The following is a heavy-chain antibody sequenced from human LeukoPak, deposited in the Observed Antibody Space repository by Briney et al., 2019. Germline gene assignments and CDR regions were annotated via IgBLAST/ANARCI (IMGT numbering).Heavy chain of an antibody. J-gene: IGHJ4*02. CDR3: ARERSSGSYYFDY. D-gene: IGHD1-26*01. CDR1: GYTFTAFY. V-gene: IGHV1-69*04. CDR2: IIPILGIA. Sequence: GASVKVSCKASGYTFTAFYMHWVRQAPGQGLEWMGRIIPILGIANYAQKFQGRVTITADKSTSTAYMELSSLRSEDTAVYYCARERSSGSYYFDYWGQGTLVTVSS.